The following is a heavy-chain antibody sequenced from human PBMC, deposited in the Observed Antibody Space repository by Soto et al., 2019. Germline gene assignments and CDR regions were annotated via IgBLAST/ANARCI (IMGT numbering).Heavy chain of an antibody. CDR3: ARDDCSSTSCSQRYYYYGMDV. CDR2: IYYSGRST. J-gene: IGHJ6*02. V-gene: IGHV4-39*07. CDR1: GGSISSSSYY. Sequence: PSETLSLTCTVSGGSISSSSYYWGWIRQPPGKGLEWIGSIYYSGRSTYYNPSLKSRVTISVDTSKNQFSLKLSSVTAADTAVYYCARDDCSSTSCSQRYYYYGMDVWGQGTTVTVSS. D-gene: IGHD2-2*01.